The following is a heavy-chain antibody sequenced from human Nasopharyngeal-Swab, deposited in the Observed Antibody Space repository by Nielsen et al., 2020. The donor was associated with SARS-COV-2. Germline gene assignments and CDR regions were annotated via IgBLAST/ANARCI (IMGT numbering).Heavy chain of an antibody. J-gene: IGHJ3*02. CDR2: ITYDGSNK. D-gene: IGHD1-1*01. CDR1: GFTFSSYD. CDR3: AKGGGTTGTVGLDI. V-gene: IGHV3-30*18. Sequence: GGSLRLSCAASGFTFSSYDMHWVRQAPGKGLEWVAVITYDGSNKYYAESVKGRFTISRDNSKNTLYLQMNSLRAEDTAVYYCAKGGGTTGTVGLDIWGQGTMVTVSS.